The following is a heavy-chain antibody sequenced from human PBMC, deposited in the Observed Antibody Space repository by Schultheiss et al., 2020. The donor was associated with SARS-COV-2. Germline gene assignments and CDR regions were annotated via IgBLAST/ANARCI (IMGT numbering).Heavy chain of an antibody. D-gene: IGHD6-13*01. Sequence: SGPTLVKPTQTLTLTCTFSGFSLSTSGVGVGWIRQPPGKALEWLALIYWNDDKRYSPSLKSRLTITKDTSKNQVVLTMTNMDPVDTATYYCARIRIAAAGYGMDVWGQGTTVTVSS. J-gene: IGHJ6*02. CDR3: ARIRIAAAGYGMDV. CDR2: IYWNDDK. CDR1: GFSLSTSGVG. V-gene: IGHV2-5*01.